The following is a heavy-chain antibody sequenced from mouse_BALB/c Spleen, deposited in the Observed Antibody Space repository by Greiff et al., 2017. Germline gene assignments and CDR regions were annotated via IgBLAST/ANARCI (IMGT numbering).Heavy chain of an antibody. CDR3: ASQYGSSNWFAY. CDR1: GYTFTSYW. D-gene: IGHD1-1*01. V-gene: IGHV1S132*01. Sequence: VQLQQSGAELVKPGASVKLSCKTSGYTFTSYWIQWVKQRPGQGLGWIGEIFPGTGTTYYNEKFKGTATLTRDTSSSTAYMQLSILTSEDSAVDFCASQYGSSNWFAYWGQGTLVTVSA. J-gene: IGHJ3*01. CDR2: IFPGTGTT.